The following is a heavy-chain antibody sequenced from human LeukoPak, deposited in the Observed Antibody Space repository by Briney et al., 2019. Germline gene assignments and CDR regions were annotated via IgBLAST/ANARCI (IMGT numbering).Heavy chain of an antibody. V-gene: IGHV3-33*01. J-gene: IGHJ5*02. CDR1: GFTFSSYG. CDR2: IWYDGSNK. CDR3: ARDIAVAGTGNWFDP. Sequence: PGKSLRLSCAASGFTFSSYGMHWVRQAPGKGLEWVAVIWYDGSNKYYADSVKGRFTISRDNSKNTLYLQMNSLRAEDTAVYYCARDIAVAGTGNWFDPWGQGTLVTVSS. D-gene: IGHD6-19*01.